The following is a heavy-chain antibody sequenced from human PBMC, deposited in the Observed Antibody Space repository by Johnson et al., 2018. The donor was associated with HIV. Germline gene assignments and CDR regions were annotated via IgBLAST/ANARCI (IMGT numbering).Heavy chain of an antibody. J-gene: IGHJ3*02. Sequence: EVQLVESGGDLVQPGGSLRLSCVGSGFTFTSYALHWVRQAPGQGLEYVSAISWDGGSTYYADSVKARFTISRDNSKNSLYLQMNSLRTKDTALYYFAKDMADTAMAFDIWGQGTMVTVSS. CDR2: ISWDGGST. D-gene: IGHD5-18*01. CDR1: GFTFTSYA. V-gene: IGHV3-43*02. CDR3: AKDMADTAMAFDI.